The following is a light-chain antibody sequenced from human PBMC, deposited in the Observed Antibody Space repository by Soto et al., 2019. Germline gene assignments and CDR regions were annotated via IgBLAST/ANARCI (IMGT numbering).Light chain of an antibody. CDR1: SSDVGGSNY. Sequence: QSALTQPASVSGSPGQAITISCTGTSSDVGGSNYVSWYQQHPGRAPKLMIYDVNTRPSGVSSRFSGSKSGNTASLTISGLQAEDDADYYCSSYTSSSILVVFGGGTKLTVL. J-gene: IGLJ2*01. CDR3: SSYTSSSILVV. CDR2: DVN. V-gene: IGLV2-14*01.